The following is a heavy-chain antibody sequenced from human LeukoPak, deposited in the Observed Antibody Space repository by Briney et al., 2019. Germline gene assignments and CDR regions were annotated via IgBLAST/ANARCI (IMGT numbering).Heavy chain of an antibody. CDR1: GFTFSHYA. CDR2: ISYDGTNK. V-gene: IGHV3-30*18. D-gene: IGHD3-22*01. CDR3: AKGGYYASSGSYAFDI. Sequence: GGSLRLSCAASGFTFSHYAMHWVRQAPGKGLDWVAVISYDGTNKYYADSVKGRITISRDNSKNTLYLQMNSLRAEDTAVYYCAKGGYYASSGSYAFDIWGQGTMVTVSS. J-gene: IGHJ3*02.